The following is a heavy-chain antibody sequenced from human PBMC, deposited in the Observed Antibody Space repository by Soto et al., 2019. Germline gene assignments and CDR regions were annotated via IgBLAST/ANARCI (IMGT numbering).Heavy chain of an antibody. CDR1: GFTVSSNY. V-gene: IGHV3-15*01. CDR2: IKSKTDGGTT. J-gene: IGHJ6*02. CDR3: TTGDDYDYYYYGMDV. Sequence: PGGSLRLSCAASGFTVSSNYMSWVRQAPGKGLEWVGRIKSKTDGGTTDYAAPVKGRFTISRDDSKNTLYLQMNSLKTEDTAVYYCTTGDDYDYYYYGMDVWGQGTTVTVSS. D-gene: IGHD4-17*01.